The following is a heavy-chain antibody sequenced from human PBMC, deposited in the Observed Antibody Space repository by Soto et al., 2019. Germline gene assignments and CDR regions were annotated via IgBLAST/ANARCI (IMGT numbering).Heavy chain of an antibody. V-gene: IGHV4-59*01. CDR3: ARKYSGYDHYYYYMDV. CDR2: IYYSGST. Sequence: SETLSLTCTVSGGSISSYYWSWILQPPWKGLEWIGYIYYSGSTNYNPSLKSRVTISVDTSKNQFSLKLSSVTAADTAVYYCARKYSGYDHYYYYMDVWGKGTTVTVSS. CDR1: GGSISSYY. D-gene: IGHD5-12*01. J-gene: IGHJ6*03.